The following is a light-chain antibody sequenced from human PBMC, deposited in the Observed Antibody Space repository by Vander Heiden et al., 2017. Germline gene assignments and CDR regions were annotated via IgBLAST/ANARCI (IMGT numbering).Light chain of an antibody. CDR3: QQRSNWPPEVT. CDR2: DAS. Sequence: DIVPTQSRATWSLSPGERATLSCSARQSVSNYLAWYQHNPGQAPRLLIYDASNRAAGIPARFSGSGSGTDFTLTISSLEPEDVAVYYCQQRSNWPPEVTFGGGTKVEIK. V-gene: IGKV3-11*01. CDR1: QSVSNY. J-gene: IGKJ4*01.